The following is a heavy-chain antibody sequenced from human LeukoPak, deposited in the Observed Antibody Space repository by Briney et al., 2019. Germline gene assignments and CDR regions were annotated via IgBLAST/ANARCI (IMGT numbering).Heavy chain of an antibody. J-gene: IGHJ4*02. CDR1: GGSFSSYY. V-gene: IGHV4-59*08. Sequence: SETLSLTCAVYGGSFSSYYWSWIRQPPGKGLEWIGYIYYSGSTNYNPSLKSRVTISVDTSKNQFSLKLSSVTAADTAVYYCARLNYYDSSGYQYYFDYWGQGTLVTVSS. D-gene: IGHD3-22*01. CDR3: ARLNYYDSSGYQYYFDY. CDR2: IYYSGST.